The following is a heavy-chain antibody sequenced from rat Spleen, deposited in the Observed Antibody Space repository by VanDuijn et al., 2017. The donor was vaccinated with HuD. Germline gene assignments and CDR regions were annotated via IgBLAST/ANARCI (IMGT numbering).Heavy chain of an antibody. CDR1: GLSFSNYG. V-gene: IGHV5-29*01. CDR3: VRHDDY. J-gene: IGHJ2*01. Sequence: EVQLVESGGGLVQPGRSMKLSCAASGLSFSNYGMAWVRQAPTKGLEWVATISYDGSGTYYRDSVKGRFTISRDNAKSTLYLQMDSLRSEDTATYYCVRHDDYWGQGVMVTVSS. CDR2: ISYDGSGT.